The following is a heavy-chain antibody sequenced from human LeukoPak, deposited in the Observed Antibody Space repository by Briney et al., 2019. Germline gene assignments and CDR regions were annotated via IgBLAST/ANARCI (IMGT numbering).Heavy chain of an antibody. CDR1: GYTFTSYY. D-gene: IGHD6-19*01. CDR2: INPNSGGT. V-gene: IGHV1-2*02. CDR3: ARDFPSSGWYHPFDY. Sequence: GASVKVSCKASGYTFTSYYMHWVRQAPGQGLEWMGWINPNSGGTNYAQKFQGRVTMTRDTSISTVYMELRRLRSDDTAVYYCARDFPSSGWYHPFDYWGQGILVTVSS. J-gene: IGHJ4*02.